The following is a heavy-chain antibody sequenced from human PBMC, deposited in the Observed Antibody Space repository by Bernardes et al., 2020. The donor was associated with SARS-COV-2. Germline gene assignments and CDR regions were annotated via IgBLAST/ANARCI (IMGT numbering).Heavy chain of an antibody. CDR1: GLTFGNYA. D-gene: IGHD2-21*01. Sequence: GGSLRLSCAASGLTFGNYAMAWVRQAPGKGLEWVSSLSMTGVNTYYADSVKGRFIISRDNAKNSVYLEMKSLRDEDTAVYYCARDPNGRDGYNDRYGMDVWGRGTTVNVSS. CDR2: LSMTGVNT. CDR3: ARDPNGRDGYNDRYGMDV. V-gene: IGHV3-20*04. J-gene: IGHJ6*01.